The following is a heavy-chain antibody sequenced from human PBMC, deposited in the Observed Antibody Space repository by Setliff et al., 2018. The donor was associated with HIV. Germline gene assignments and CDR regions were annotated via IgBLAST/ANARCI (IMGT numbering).Heavy chain of an antibody. CDR1: GYTFKTYG. J-gene: IGHJ4*02. CDR2: ISAYTGNT. V-gene: IGHV1-18*01. Sequence: ASVKVSCKASGYTFKTYGMTWVRQAPGQGLEWIGWISAYTGNTNYAQKFQGRVTMTTDTSTSTAYMELRSLTFDDTAVYYCARGAYPREFYFDSWGQGMLVTSPQ. CDR3: ARGAYPREFYFDS. D-gene: IGHD2-21*01.